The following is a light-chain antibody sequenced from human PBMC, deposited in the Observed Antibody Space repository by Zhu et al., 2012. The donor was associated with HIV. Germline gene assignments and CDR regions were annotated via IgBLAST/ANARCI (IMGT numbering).Light chain of an antibody. J-gene: IGKJ2*01. CDR3: QHYVPSPMYT. CDR2: GAS. CDR1: QTVSRNY. Sequence: EIVMTQSPATLSVSPGERATLSCRASQTVSRNYLAWYQQKPGQAPRLLIYGASRRVTGIPDRFSGSGSGTDFTLTISRLEPEDFAVYYCQHYVPSPMYTFGQGTKLEIK. V-gene: IGKV3-20*01.